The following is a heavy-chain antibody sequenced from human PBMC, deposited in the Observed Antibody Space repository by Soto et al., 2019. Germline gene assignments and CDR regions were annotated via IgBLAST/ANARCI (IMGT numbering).Heavy chain of an antibody. D-gene: IGHD3-22*01. CDR1: GFNFATYA. J-gene: IGHJ4*02. CDR3: TRYSYESSGYYVY. CDR2: IRGETNGGAA. Sequence: SLRLSCTRSGFNFATYALTWVRQAPGKGLEWVAFIRGETNGGAADYAASLKSRITISRDDSQSIGCLEVNSLHTQDTAVYYCTRYSYESSGYYVYWGQGALVTVSS. V-gene: IGHV3-49*04.